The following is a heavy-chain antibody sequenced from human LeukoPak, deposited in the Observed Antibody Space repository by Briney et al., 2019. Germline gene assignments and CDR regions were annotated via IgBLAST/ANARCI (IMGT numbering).Heavy chain of an antibody. V-gene: IGHV3-30*04. D-gene: IGHD2-2*02. J-gene: IGHJ5*02. CDR1: GFTFSTHV. Sequence: PGGSLRLSCAASGFTFSTHVMHWVRQAPGKGLEWVASISYDGSNKYYADSVKGRFTISRDNSKNTLYLQMNSLRAEDTAVYYCAKMQKSIPTKNWFDPWGQGTLVTVSS. CDR2: ISYDGSNK. CDR3: AKMQKSIPTKNWFDP.